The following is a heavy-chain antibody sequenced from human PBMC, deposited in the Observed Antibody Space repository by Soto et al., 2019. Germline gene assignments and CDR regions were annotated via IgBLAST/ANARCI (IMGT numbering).Heavy chain of an antibody. Sequence: PSETLSLTCTVTGDSVNSYYWSWMRQPPGKGLECMGYVYYSGSTNYNPSLKSRVTISVDTSKNQISLRLKSVTAADTAVYHCARDPTSGIHYFDYCGPGRLVLVSS. V-gene: IGHV4-59*02. J-gene: IGHJ4*01. CDR1: GDSVNSYY. CDR3: ARDPTSGIHYFDY. D-gene: IGHD6-13*01. CDR2: VYYSGST.